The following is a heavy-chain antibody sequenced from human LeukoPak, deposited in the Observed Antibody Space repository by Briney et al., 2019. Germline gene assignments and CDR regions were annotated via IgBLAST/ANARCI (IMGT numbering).Heavy chain of an antibody. D-gene: IGHD3-22*01. Sequence: ASVKVSCKASGYTFTGYYMHWVRQAHGQGLEWMGRINPNSGGTNYAQKFQGRVTMTRDTSISTAYMELSRLRSDDTAVYYCARHLITMIVENEWGQGTLVTVSS. J-gene: IGHJ4*02. V-gene: IGHV1-2*06. CDR3: ARHLITMIVENE. CDR1: GYTFTGYY. CDR2: INPNSGGT.